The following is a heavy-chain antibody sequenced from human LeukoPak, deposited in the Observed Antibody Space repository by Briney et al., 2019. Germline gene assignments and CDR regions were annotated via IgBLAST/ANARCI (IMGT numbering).Heavy chain of an antibody. D-gene: IGHD3-10*01. CDR2: INHSGST. CDR1: GDSISSGSYY. J-gene: IGHJ5*02. Sequence: SETLSLTCSVSGDSISSGSYYWGWIRQPPGKGLEWIGEINHSGSTNYNPSLKSRVTISVDTSKNQFSLKLSSVTAADTAVYYCARGRFYYYGSVRCGWFDPWGQGTLVTVSS. CDR3: ARGRFYYYGSVRCGWFDP. V-gene: IGHV4-39*07.